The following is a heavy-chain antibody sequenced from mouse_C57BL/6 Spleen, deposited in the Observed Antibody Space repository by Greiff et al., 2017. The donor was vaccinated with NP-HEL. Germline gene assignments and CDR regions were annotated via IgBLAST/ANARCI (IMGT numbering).Heavy chain of an antibody. D-gene: IGHD2-4*01. CDR2: IWSGGST. J-gene: IGHJ4*01. CDR3: ARSFYYDYDSYAMDY. V-gene: IGHV2-2*01. Sequence: QVQLKESGPGLVQPSQSLSITCTVSGFSLTSYGVHWVRQSPGKGLEWLGVIWSGGSTDYNAAFISRLSISKDNSKSQVFFKMNSLQADDTAIYYCARSFYYDYDSYAMDYWGQGTSVTVSS. CDR1: GFSLTSYG.